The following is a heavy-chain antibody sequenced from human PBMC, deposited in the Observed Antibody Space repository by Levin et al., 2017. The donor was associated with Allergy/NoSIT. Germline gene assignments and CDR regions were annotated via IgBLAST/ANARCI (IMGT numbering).Heavy chain of an antibody. J-gene: IGHJ4*02. Sequence: HPGGSLRLSCAASGFTFSSYAMSWVRQAPGKGLEWVSVITGSGGITYYADSVKGRFTISRDNSKNTLYLQMNSLRAEDTAVYYCARPGSLGYGTPAYWGQGTLVTVSS. V-gene: IGHV3-23*01. CDR1: GFTFSSYA. D-gene: IGHD3-10*01. CDR3: ARPGSLGYGTPAY. CDR2: ITGSGGIT.